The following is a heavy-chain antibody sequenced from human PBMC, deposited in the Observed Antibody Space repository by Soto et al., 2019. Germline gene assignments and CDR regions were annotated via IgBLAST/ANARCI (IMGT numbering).Heavy chain of an antibody. CDR3: ARLLTEGATFREDAFDI. J-gene: IGHJ3*02. CDR2: ISTYNGKT. D-gene: IGHD1-26*01. CDR1: RYTFTSHG. Sequence: QVELMQSGGAVKRPGASVKVSCKSSRYTFTSHGISWVRQAPGQGLEWMGWISTYNGKTDSAQKFQGIVTMTADARTNTAYMELRSLRSDDTAVYYCARLLTEGATFREDAFDIWGQGTKVTVSS. V-gene: IGHV1-18*01.